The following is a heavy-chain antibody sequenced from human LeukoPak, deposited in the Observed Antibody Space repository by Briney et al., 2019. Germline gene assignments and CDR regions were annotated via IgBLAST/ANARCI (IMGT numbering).Heavy chain of an antibody. D-gene: IGHD1-26*01. V-gene: IGHV4-4*07. CDR3: ARENTGSYREFDY. J-gene: IGHJ4*02. Sequence: SETLSLTCTVSGGSISSYYWSWIRQPAGKGLEWIGRIYSGGSTNYNPSLKSRVTMSVDSSNNQFSLKLSSVTAADTAVFYCARENTGSYREFDYWGQGTLVIVSS. CDR2: IYSGGST. CDR1: GGSISSYY.